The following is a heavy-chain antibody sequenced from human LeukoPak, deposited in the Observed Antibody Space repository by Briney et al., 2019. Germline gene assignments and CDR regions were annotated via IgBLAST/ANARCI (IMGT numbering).Heavy chain of an antibody. V-gene: IGHV3-74*01. CDR2: INSDGSTT. Sequence: GGSLRLSCAASGFTFSSHWIYWVRQAPGKVLVLVSRINSDGSTTSYADSVKGRFTVSRDNAKNTLYLQMNSLRAEDTAVYYCTRAQSGGSDYWGQGTLVTVSS. D-gene: IGHD3-16*01. CDR3: TRAQSGGSDY. J-gene: IGHJ4*02. CDR1: GFTFSSHW.